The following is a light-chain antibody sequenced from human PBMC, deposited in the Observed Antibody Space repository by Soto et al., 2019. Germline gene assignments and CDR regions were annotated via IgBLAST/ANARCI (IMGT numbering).Light chain of an antibody. CDR3: QLYGSLPLT. V-gene: IGKV3-20*01. J-gene: IGKJ3*01. CDR1: QSVSDNY. CDR2: GAS. Sequence: EIVLTQSPGTLSLSPGERATLSCRASQSVSDNYLAWYQQKPGQAPRLLIYGASSRATGIPDRFSGSGSGTDFTLTISRLEPEDFAVYNCQLYGSLPLTFGPGTKVDIK.